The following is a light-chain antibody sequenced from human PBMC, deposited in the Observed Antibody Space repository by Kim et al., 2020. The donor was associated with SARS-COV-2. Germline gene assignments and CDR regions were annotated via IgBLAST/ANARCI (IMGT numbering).Light chain of an antibody. CDR1: SSDVGAYDY. V-gene: IGLV2-11*01. CDR2: DVT. CDR3: CSYAGTSIFEI. J-gene: IGLJ2*01. Sequence: QSALTQPRSVSGSPGQSVTISCTGTSSDVGAYDYVAWYQQYPGKAPELMIYDVTKRPSGVPDRFSGSKSGNTASLTISGLQSEDEADYYCCSYAGTSIFEIFGGGTQLTVL.